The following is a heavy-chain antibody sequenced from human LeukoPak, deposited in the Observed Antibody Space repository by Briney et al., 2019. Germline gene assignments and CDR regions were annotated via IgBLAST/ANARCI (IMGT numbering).Heavy chain of an antibody. V-gene: IGHV3-23*01. CDR2: ISGSGGST. J-gene: IGHJ3*02. CDR3: AKHQLYYYDSSGYYYDAFDI. D-gene: IGHD3-22*01. CDR1: GFTFSSYA. Sequence: GGSLRLSCAASGFTFSSYAMSWVRQAPGKGLEWVSAISGSGGSTYYADSVKGRFTISRDNSKNTLYLQMNSLRAEGTAVYYCAKHQLYYYDSSGYYYDAFDIWGQGTMVTVSS.